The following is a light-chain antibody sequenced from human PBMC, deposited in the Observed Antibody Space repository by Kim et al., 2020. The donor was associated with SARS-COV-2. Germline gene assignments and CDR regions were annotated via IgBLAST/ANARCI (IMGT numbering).Light chain of an antibody. V-gene: IGLV3-19*01. CDR1: SLRSYY. CDR2: GKN. J-gene: IGLJ2*01. CDR3: NSRGSNDNVV. Sequence: SSELTQDPAVSVALGQTVRITCQGDSLRSYYATWYQQKPGQAPIVVIYGKNNRPSGIPDRFSGSSSGNTASLTMTGTQAGDEADYYCNSRGSNDNVVFGG.